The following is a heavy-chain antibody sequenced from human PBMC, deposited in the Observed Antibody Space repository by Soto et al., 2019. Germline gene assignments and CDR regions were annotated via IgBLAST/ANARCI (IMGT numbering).Heavy chain of an antibody. CDR3: ARNGDSSDYRGWFDP. D-gene: IGHD3-22*01. Sequence: EVQLVESGGGLVQPGGSLRLSCAASGFTVSSNYMRWVRQAPWKGLEWVSVIYSGGTTYYADSVKGRFTISRDNSKNTLYLQMNSLRAEDTAVYYCARNGDSSDYRGWFDPWGQGTLVTVSS. CDR2: IYSGGTT. V-gene: IGHV3-66*01. CDR1: GFTVSSNY. J-gene: IGHJ5*02.